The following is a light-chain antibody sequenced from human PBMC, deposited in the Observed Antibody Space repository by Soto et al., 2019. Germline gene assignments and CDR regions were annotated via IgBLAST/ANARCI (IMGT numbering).Light chain of an antibody. CDR1: QSINTW. V-gene: IGKV1-5*03. J-gene: IGKJ4*01. Sequence: DIQLTQSPSTLSASVGDTITITCRASQSINTWLAWYQQRPGKAPKLLIYKASSLEGGVPSRFSGSGSGTEFTLTTSSQQPDDFGTYYCQQYDTSPLTFGGGTKVEVK. CDR2: KAS. CDR3: QQYDTSPLT.